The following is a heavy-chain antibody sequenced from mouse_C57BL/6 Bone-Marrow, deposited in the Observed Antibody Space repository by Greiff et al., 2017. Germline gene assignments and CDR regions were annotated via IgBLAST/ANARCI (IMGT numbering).Heavy chain of an antibody. CDR2: IYYSGTI. Sequence: EVQLQQSGPGLVKPSQTVFLTCTVTGISITTGNYRWSWIRQFPGNKLEWIGYIYYSGTITYNPSLTSRTTITRDTPKNQFFLEMNSLTAEDTATYYCARERGGDSNYWYFDVWGTGTTVTVSS. CDR1: GISITTGNYR. V-gene: IGHV3-5*01. J-gene: IGHJ1*03. CDR3: ARERGGDSNYWYFDV. D-gene: IGHD2-5*01.